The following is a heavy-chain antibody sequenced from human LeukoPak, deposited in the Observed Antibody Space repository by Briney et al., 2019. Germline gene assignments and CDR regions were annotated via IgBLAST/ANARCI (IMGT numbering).Heavy chain of an antibody. Sequence: PSETLSLTCTVSGGSISSYYWSWIRQPPGKGLEWIGYIHYSGSTNYNPSLKSRVTISVDTSKNQFSLKLSSVTAADTAVYYCARDVVFGVFQWGQGTLVTVSS. CDR2: IHYSGST. CDR1: GGSISSYY. V-gene: IGHV4-59*01. J-gene: IGHJ4*02. D-gene: IGHD3-3*01. CDR3: ARDVVFGVFQ.